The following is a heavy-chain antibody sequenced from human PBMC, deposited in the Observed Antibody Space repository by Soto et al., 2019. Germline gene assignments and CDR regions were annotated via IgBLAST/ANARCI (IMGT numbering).Heavy chain of an antibody. CDR3: ARAGIAARPYYGMDV. Sequence: ASVKVSCKASGYTFTGYYMHWVRQAPGQGLEWMGWINPNSGGTNYAQKFQGRVTMTRDTSISTAYMELSRLRSDDTAVYYCARAGIAARPYYGMDVWGQGTTVTVSS. CDR1: GYTFTGYY. D-gene: IGHD6-6*01. J-gene: IGHJ6*02. V-gene: IGHV1-2*02. CDR2: INPNSGGT.